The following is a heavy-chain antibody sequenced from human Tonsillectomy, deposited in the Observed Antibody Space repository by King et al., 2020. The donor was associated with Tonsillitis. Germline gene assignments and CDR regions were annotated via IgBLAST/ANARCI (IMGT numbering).Heavy chain of an antibody. CDR3: ARTTYYYDSSGYFLFDY. J-gene: IGHJ4*02. D-gene: IGHD3-22*01. Sequence: TLKESGPALVKPTQTLTLTCTFSGVSLSTSGMCVSWIRQPPGKSLEWLARLDWDDDKYYSTSLKTRLTISNDTSKNQVVLTMTNMDPVDTATYYCARTTYYYDSSGYFLFDYWGQGTLVTVSS. V-gene: IGHV2-70*11. CDR2: LDWDDDK. CDR1: GVSLSTSGMC.